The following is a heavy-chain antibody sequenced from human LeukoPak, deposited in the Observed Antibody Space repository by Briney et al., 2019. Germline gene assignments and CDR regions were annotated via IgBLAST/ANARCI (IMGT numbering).Heavy chain of an antibody. CDR1: GFTFSSYA. CDR3: ARDGLEKVPAARGAFDI. CDR2: ISYDGSNK. Sequence: SGGSLRLSCAASGFTFSSYAMHWVRQAPGKGLEWVAVISYDGSNKYYADSVKGRFTISRDNSKNTLYLQMNSLRAEDTAVYYCARDGLEKVPAARGAFDIWGQGTMVTVSS. J-gene: IGHJ3*02. V-gene: IGHV3-30*04. D-gene: IGHD2-2*01.